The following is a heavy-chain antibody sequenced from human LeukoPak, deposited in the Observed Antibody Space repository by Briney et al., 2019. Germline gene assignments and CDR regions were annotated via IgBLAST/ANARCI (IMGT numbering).Heavy chain of an antibody. J-gene: IGHJ4*02. CDR2: INHSGST. CDR3: ARSVFRPRGSGRRYFDY. Sequence: SETLSLTCAVYGGSFSGYYWSWIRQPPGKGLEGIGEINHSGSTNYNPSLKSRVTISVDTSKNQFSLKLSSVTAADTAVYYCARSVFRPRGSGRRYFDYWGQGTLVTVSS. V-gene: IGHV4-34*01. CDR1: GGSFSGYY. D-gene: IGHD3-10*01.